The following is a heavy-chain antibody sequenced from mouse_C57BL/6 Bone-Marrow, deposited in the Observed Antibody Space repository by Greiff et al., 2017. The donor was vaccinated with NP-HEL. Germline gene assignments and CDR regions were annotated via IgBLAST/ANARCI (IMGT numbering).Heavy chain of an antibody. CDR2: INPGSGGT. CDR3: ARRGYGSSYLWFAY. V-gene: IGHV1-54*01. CDR1: GYAFTNYL. J-gene: IGHJ3*01. Sequence: QVQLQQSGAELVRPGTSVKVSCKASGYAFTNYLIEWVKQRPGQGLEWIGVINPGSGGTNYNEKFKGKATLTADKSSSTAYMQLSSLTSEDSAVYFCARRGYGSSYLWFAYWGQGTLVTVSA. D-gene: IGHD1-1*01.